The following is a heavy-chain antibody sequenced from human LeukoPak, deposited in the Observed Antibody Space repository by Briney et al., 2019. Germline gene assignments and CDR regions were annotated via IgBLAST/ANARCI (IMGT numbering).Heavy chain of an antibody. CDR3: ARDLVTVTKGFDI. V-gene: IGHV4-59*01. CDR1: GGSISSFY. Sequence: RTSETLSLTCTVSGGSISSFYWSWIRQPPGKGLEWIGYVYSSGSTIYNPSLKSRVTISIDTSKNQFSLKLSSVTAADTAVYYCARDLVTVTKGFDIWGQGTMVSVSS. D-gene: IGHD4-17*01. CDR2: VYSSGST. J-gene: IGHJ3*02.